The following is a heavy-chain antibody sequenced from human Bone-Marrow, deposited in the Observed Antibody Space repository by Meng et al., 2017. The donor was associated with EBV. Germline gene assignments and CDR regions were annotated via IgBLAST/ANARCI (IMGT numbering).Heavy chain of an antibody. CDR2: VHYTGST. V-gene: IGHV4-39*01. D-gene: IGHD6-19*01. J-gene: IGHJ5*02. CDR1: GDSISSFYY. CDR3: ARPFPSWQSPRLDPFGA. Sequence: HRQLRESGPGQVKPSETLSLTCTVSGDSISSFYYWGWIRQPPGRGLEWIGSVHYTGSTYYSPSLKSRVTESVDTSKNQFSLRLTSVTAADTAVYYCARPFPSWQSPRLDPFGAWGQGTLVTVSS.